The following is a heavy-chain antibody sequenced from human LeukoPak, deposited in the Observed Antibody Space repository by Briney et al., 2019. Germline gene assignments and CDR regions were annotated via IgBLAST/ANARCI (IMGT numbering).Heavy chain of an antibody. Sequence: SETLSLTCTVSGGSMSSYYWSWIRQPPGKGLEWIGYIYTSGSTNYNPSLKSRVTISVDTSKNQFSLKLSSVTAADTAVYYCARGYCSAGSCYVPFDIWGQGTMVTVSS. CDR3: ARGYCSAGSCYVPFDI. V-gene: IGHV4-4*09. D-gene: IGHD2-15*01. CDR1: GGSMSSYY. J-gene: IGHJ3*02. CDR2: IYTSGST.